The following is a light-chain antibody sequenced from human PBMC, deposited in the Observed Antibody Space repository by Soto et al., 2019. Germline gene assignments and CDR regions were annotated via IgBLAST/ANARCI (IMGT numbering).Light chain of an antibody. CDR2: GAS. V-gene: IGKV1-5*01. CDR3: QPYNSYPWT. J-gene: IGKJ1*01. Sequence: DIQMTQSPSTLSASVGDRVTITCRASQSISSWLAWYQQKPGKAPKVLIYGASSLESGVPSRFSGSGSGTEFTLTISGLQPDDFATYYCQPYNSYPWTFGQGTKVDIK. CDR1: QSISSW.